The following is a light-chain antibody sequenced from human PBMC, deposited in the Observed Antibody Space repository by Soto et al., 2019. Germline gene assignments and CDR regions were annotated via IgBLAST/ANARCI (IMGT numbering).Light chain of an antibody. V-gene: IGKV3-15*01. Sequence: EIVMTQSPATLSVSPGERATLSCRASQSVASNLAWYQQKPGQAPRLLLYGASTRATGIPARFSGSGSGTEFTLTISSLQSEGFAVYYCQQYENWPPFTCGPGTKVDIK. CDR3: QQYENWPPFT. J-gene: IGKJ3*01. CDR2: GAS. CDR1: QSVASN.